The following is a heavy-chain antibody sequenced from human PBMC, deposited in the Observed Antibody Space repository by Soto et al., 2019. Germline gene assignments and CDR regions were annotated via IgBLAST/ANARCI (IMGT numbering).Heavy chain of an antibody. CDR1: GYTFTGYY. J-gene: IGHJ6*02. D-gene: IGHD2-2*01. CDR3: ARASALRVVVVPAAILAERGHGMDV. CDR2: INPNSGGT. Sequence: ASVKVSCNASGYTFTGYYMHWVRQAPGQGLEWMGWINPNSGGTNYAQKFQGRVTMTRDTSISTAYMELSRLRSDDTAVYYCARASALRVVVVPAAILAERGHGMDVRLQVTTVTLSS. V-gene: IGHV1-2*02.